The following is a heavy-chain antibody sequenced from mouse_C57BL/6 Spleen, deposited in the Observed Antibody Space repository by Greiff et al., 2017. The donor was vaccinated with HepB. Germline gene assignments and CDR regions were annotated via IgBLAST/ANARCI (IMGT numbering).Heavy chain of an antibody. D-gene: IGHD2-5*01. V-gene: IGHV5-17*01. CDR2: ISSGSSTI. J-gene: IGHJ3*01. CDR1: GFTFSDYG. Sequence: EVKLQESGGGLVKPGGSLKLSCAASGFTFSDYGMHWVRQAPEKGLEWVAYISSGSSTIYYADTVKGRFTISRDNAKNTLFLQMTSLRSEDTAMYYCARTSNYLFFYFAYWGQGTLVTVSA. CDR3: ARTSNYLFFYFAY.